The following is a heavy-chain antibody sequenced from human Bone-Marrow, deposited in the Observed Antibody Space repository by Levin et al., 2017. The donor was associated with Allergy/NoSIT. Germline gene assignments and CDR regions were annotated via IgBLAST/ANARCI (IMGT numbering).Heavy chain of an antibody. CDR1: GFTFSSYA. D-gene: IGHD3-3*01. CDR2: ISGSGGST. J-gene: IGHJ4*02. Sequence: GESLKISCAASGFTFSSYAMSWVRQAPGKGLEWVSAISGSGGSTYYADSVKGRFTISRDNSKNTLYLQMNSLRAEDTAVYYCAKFGDFWSGYYTGHPYWGQGTLVTVSS. CDR3: AKFGDFWSGYYTGHPY. V-gene: IGHV3-23*01.